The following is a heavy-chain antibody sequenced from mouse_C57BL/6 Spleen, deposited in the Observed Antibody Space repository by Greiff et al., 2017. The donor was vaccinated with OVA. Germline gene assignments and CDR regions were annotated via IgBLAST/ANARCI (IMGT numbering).Heavy chain of an antibody. D-gene: IGHD2-3*01. CDR3: ARISPPSDGYYGEY. J-gene: IGHJ2*02. V-gene: IGHV8-8*01. Sequence: QVTLKVSGPGILQPSQTLSLTCSFSGFSLSTYGMGVGWIRQPSGKGLEWLAHIWWDEDKYSNPVPKSWLTNSKDTSKNQVFLKIANVATADTSTYDCARISPPSDGYYGEYWGQGTSLTVSS. CDR1: GFSLSTYGMG. CDR2: IWWDEDK.